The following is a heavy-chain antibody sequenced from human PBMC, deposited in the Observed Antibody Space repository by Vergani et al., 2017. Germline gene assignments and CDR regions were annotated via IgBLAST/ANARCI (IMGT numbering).Heavy chain of an antibody. CDR2: IYSGGST. V-gene: IGHV3-66*02. CDR3: ARSLGPRVY. D-gene: IGHD1-26*01. Sequence: VHLVESGGGVVQPGRSLRLSCAASGCTVSSNYMSWVRQAPGKGLEWVSVIYSGGSTYYADSVKGRFTISRDNSKNTLYLQMNSLRAEDTAVYYCARSLGPRVYWGQGTLVTVSS. CDR1: GCTVSSNY. J-gene: IGHJ4*02.